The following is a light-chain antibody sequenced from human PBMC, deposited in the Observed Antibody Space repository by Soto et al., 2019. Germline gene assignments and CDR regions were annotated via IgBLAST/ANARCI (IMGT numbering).Light chain of an antibody. Sequence: EIVLTQSPATLSLSPGERATLSCRASQSVSSYLVWYQQKPGQAPRVLISDASNRATGIPARFSGSGSGTDFTLTFSSLEPEDFAIYYCQHRINWPVTFGGGAKVEIK. CDR1: QSVSSY. CDR2: DAS. V-gene: IGKV3-11*01. J-gene: IGKJ4*01. CDR3: QHRINWPVT.